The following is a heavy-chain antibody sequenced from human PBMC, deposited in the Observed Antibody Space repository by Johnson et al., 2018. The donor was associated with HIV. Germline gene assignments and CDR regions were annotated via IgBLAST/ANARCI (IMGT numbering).Heavy chain of an antibody. CDR2: ISGSGDST. CDR3: AKARSWPYPYDAFDV. D-gene: IGHD2-15*01. CDR1: VFTFSSYA. Sequence: VLLVESVGGVVQPGGSLRLSCAASVFTFSSYAMSWVRQAPGKGLEWVSAISGSGDSTYYADSVKGRFTISRDNSRNTLFLQMSSLSADDTAVYYCAKARSWPYPYDAFDVWGQGTVVTISS. J-gene: IGHJ3*01. V-gene: IGHV3-23*04.